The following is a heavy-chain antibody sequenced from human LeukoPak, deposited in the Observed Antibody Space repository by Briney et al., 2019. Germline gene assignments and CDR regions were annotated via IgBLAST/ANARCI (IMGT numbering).Heavy chain of an antibody. V-gene: IGHV3-74*01. J-gene: IGHJ4*02. CDR2: INSGGTTT. CDR3: ASAPYLANYWSGYPHD. D-gene: IGHD3/OR15-3a*01. Sequence: QSGGSLRLSCAASGFSFSNSWMHWVRQAPGKGLVWVSSINSGGTTTYYADSVKGRFTISRDNAKNTLYLQMNSLRPEDTALYYVASAPYLANYWSGYPHDWGQGTLVTVSS. CDR1: GFSFSNSW.